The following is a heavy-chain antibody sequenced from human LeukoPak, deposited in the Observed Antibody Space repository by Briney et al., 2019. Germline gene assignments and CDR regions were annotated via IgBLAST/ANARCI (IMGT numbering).Heavy chain of an antibody. J-gene: IGHJ4*02. CDR1: EFTFSGYW. CDR3: ARAQWRRPDY. CDR2: IKRDGSET. D-gene: IGHD5-12*01. V-gene: IGHV3-7*02. Sequence: GGSLRPSCAASEFTFSGYWMSWFRQAPGKGLEWVATIKRDGSETDYVDSVKGRFTISRHNAKNSLYLQMNSLRIEDTAVYYCARAQWRRPDYWGQGTLVTVSS.